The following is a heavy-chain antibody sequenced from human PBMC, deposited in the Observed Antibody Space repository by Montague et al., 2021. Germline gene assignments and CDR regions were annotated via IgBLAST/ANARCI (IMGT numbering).Heavy chain of an antibody. Sequence: SLRLSCAASDFTFSTYAMHWVRQAPGKGLEWVAVIFYDGSNKFYXDSVKGRFTISRDNSKNTLYLQMNNLRAEDTAMYYCAREVAPGSGSNSVDYWGQGTLVTVSS. CDR1: DFTFSTYA. V-gene: IGHV3-33*01. CDR3: AREVAPGSGSNSVDY. J-gene: IGHJ4*02. D-gene: IGHD3-10*01. CDR2: IFYDGSNK.